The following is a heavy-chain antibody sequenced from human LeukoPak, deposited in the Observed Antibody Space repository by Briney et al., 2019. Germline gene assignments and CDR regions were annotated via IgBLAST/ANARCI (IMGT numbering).Heavy chain of an antibody. V-gene: IGHV1-69*01. CDR2: IIPISATV. Sequence: ASVKVSCKTSGGTFISYAIHWVRQAPGQGLEWMGGIIPISATVNYAQKFQGRVAITADGSTTTAYMELSSLRSDDTAVYFCARIVLGAFNWFDPWGQGTLVTVSS. CDR1: GGTFISYA. J-gene: IGHJ5*02. CDR3: ARIVLGAFNWFDP. D-gene: IGHD1-26*01.